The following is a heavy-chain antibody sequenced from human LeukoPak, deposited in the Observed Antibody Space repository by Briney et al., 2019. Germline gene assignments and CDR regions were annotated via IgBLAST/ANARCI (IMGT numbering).Heavy chain of an antibody. J-gene: IGHJ3*02. CDR3: ARDWDYDRSGHWVAQGSAGGFDI. Sequence: VASVKVSCKASGYTFTSYSVSWVRQAPGQGLEWLGWIGGYNGNANYPQKLQGRVTLTTDTSTNTAYMELRSLRSDDTAVYYCARDWDYDRSGHWVAQGSAGGFDIWGQGTMITVSS. CDR2: IGGYNGNA. CDR1: GYTFTSYS. V-gene: IGHV1-18*01. D-gene: IGHD3-22*01.